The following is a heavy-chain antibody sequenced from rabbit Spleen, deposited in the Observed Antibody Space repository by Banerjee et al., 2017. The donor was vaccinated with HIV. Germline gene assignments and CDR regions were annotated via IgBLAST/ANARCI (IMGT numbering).Heavy chain of an antibody. Sequence: QSLEESGGDLVKPGASLTLTCTASGFSFNSGYDMCWVRQAPGKGLEWIACIYAGSTGNTYSATWAKGRFTISKTSSTTVTLQMTSLTAADTATYFCARDTGTSFSTYGMDLWGPGTLVTVS. CDR1: GFSFNSGYD. J-gene: IGHJ6*01. D-gene: IGHD8-1*01. V-gene: IGHV1S40*01. CDR3: ARDTGTSFSTYGMDL. CDR2: IYAGSTGNT.